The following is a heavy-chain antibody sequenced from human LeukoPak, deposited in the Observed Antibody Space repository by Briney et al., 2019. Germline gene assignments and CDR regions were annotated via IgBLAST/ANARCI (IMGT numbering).Heavy chain of an antibody. Sequence: GASVKVSCKASGYTFTSYGISWVRQAPGQGLEWMGWISAYNGNTNYAQKLQGRVTMTTDTSTSTAYMELRSLRSDDTAVYYCASESAPGNPRAEYFQHWGQGTLVTVSS. CDR3: ASESAPGNPRAEYFQH. J-gene: IGHJ1*01. V-gene: IGHV1-18*01. D-gene: IGHD4-23*01. CDR1: GYTFTSYG. CDR2: ISAYNGNT.